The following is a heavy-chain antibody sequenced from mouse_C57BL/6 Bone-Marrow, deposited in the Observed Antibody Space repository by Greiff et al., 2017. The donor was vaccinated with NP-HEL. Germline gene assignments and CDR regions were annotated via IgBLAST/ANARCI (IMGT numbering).Heavy chain of an antibody. CDR1: GFTFSSYA. CDR3: ARGGSSGPYYFDY. Sequence: EVMLVESGGGLVKPGGSLKLSCAASGFTFSSYAMSWVRKTPEKRLEWVATISDGGSYTYYPDNVKGRFTISRANAKNNLYLQMSHLKSEDTAMYYCARGGSSGPYYFDYWGQGTTLTVSS. CDR2: ISDGGSYT. J-gene: IGHJ2*01. D-gene: IGHD3-2*02. V-gene: IGHV5-4*03.